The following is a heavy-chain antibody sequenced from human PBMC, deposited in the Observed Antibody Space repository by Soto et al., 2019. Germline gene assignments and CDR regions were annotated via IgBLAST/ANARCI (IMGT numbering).Heavy chain of an antibody. CDR1: VFTFSSFT. D-gene: IGHD3-16*01. Sequence: GGSLRLSCAASVFTFSSFTMSWIRQAPGKGLEWVSSTSSSGGRSSYADSVKGRFTISRDNTKNTLYLQMSSLRAEDPAVYYWAKDRGGVTTPYYFDNGGQESGVPFS. CDR3: AKDRGGVTTPYYFDN. V-gene: IGHV3-23*01. J-gene: IGHJ4*02. CDR2: TSSSGGRS.